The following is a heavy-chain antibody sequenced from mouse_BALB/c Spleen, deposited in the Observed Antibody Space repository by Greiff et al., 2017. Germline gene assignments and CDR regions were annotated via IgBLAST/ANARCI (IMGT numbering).Heavy chain of an antibody. CDR2: IDPANGNT. CDR1: GYAFTNYL. Sequence: QVQLQQSGAELVRPGTSVKVSCKASGYAFTNYLIAWVKQRPGQGLEWIGRIDPANGNTKYDPKFQGKATITADTSSNTAYLQLSSLTSEDTAVYYCARSGSKDYFDYWGQGTTLTVSS. CDR3: ARSGSKDYFDY. J-gene: IGHJ2*01. D-gene: IGHD2-5*01. V-gene: IGHV1-54*02.